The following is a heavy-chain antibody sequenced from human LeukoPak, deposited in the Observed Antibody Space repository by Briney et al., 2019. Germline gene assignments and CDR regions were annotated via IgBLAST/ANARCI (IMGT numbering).Heavy chain of an antibody. V-gene: IGHV3-73*01. Sequence: GGSLRLSCAASGFTFSGFSLHWVRQAPGKGLEWVGRIRNKANNYATTYAASVRGRFTISRDDSKNTAYLQMNSLKTEDTALYYCATSSNAYNDHWGQGTLVTVSS. CDR1: GFTFSGFS. CDR2: IRNKANNYAT. CDR3: ATSSNAYNDH. J-gene: IGHJ4*02. D-gene: IGHD5-24*01.